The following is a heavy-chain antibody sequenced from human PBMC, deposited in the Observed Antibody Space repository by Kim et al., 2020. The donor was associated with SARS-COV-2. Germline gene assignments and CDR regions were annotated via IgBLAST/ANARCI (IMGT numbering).Heavy chain of an antibody. D-gene: IGHD1-26*01. V-gene: IGHV3-15*01. CDR3: TTGWEFPKQ. Sequence: GTTEDAAPVKGRLNISRDDSKNTLYLQMNSLKTEDTAVYYCTTGWEFPKQWGQGTLVTVSS. CDR2: GTT. J-gene: IGHJ4*02.